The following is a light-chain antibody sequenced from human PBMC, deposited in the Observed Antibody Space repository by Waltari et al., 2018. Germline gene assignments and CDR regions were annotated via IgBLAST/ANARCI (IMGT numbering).Light chain of an antibody. CDR3: QVWDSSSDHPAVV. J-gene: IGLJ2*01. CDR2: DDS. Sequence: SYVLTQPPSVSVAPGKTARITCGGNNIGSKSVHRYQQQQGQAPVLVVYDDSDRPSGIPERFSGSNSGNTATLTISRVEAGDEADYYCQVWDSSSDHPAVVFGGGTKLTVL. CDR1: NIGSKS. V-gene: IGLV3-21*03.